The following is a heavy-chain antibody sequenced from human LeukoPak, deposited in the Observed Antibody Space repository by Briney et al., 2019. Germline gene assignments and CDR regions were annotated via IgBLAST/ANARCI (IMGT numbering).Heavy chain of an antibody. Sequence: GGSLRLSCAASGFTFSDYSMNWVRQAPGKGLEWISYIGIDSGNTNYADSVKGRFTISGDNPKNTLYLQMNNLRADDTAVYFCAKRGVVIRVILVGFHKEAYYFDSWGQGALVTVSS. CDR3: AKRGVVIRVILVGFHKEAYYFDS. V-gene: IGHV3-48*01. CDR2: IGIDSGNT. J-gene: IGHJ4*02. CDR1: GFTFSDYS. D-gene: IGHD3-22*01.